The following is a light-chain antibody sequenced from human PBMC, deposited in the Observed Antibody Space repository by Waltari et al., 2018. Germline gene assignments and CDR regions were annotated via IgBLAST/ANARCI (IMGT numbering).Light chain of an antibody. CDR3: QQYYTVPVS. CDR1: QTVLDTSNNKNY. J-gene: IGKJ3*01. CDR2: WAS. V-gene: IGKV4-1*01. Sequence: DIVMTQSPDSLAVSLGERATIICKSSQTVLDTSNNKNYLAWYQQKSGQPPKVLVYWASTRESGVPDRFSGSGSGTDFTLTIDNLQADDVAIYYCQQYYTVPVSFGPGTTVDLK.